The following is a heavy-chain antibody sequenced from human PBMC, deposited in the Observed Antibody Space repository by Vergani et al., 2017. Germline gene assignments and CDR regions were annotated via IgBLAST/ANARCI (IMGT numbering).Heavy chain of an antibody. J-gene: IGHJ4*02. D-gene: IGHD2-21*01. CDR3: TRHVPCGDGACLHFDH. CDR2: INPIDSKI. V-gene: IGHV5-51*01. Sequence: EVMLVQSGAEVKKPGESLKISCKYSESSFISNEIAWVRQMSGKGLQWMGNINPIDSKIAYSPSFQGQAIMSLDKSITTAYLQWRSLKASATAIYYCTRHVPCGDGACLHFDHWGQGTKVTVSS. CDR1: ESSFISNE.